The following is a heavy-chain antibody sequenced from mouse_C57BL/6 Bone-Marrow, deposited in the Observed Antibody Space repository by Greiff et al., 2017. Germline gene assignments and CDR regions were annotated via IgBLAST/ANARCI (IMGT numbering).Heavy chain of an antibody. CDR2: ISNGGGST. V-gene: IGHV5-12*01. Sequence: DVKLVESGGGLVQPGGSLKLSCAASGFTFSDYYMYWVRQTPEKRLAWVAYISNGGGSTYYPDTVTGRFTIARDNAKNTLYLQMGRLKSEDTAMYYCASASYGSGYFDYWGQGTMLTVSS. CDR3: ASASYGSGYFDY. D-gene: IGHD1-1*01. J-gene: IGHJ2*01. CDR1: GFTFSDYY.